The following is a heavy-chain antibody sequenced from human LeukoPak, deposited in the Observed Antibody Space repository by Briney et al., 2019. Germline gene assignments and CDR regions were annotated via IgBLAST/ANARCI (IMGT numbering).Heavy chain of an antibody. J-gene: IGHJ6*03. Sequence: GGSLRLSCAASGFTFSNAWMSWVRQAPGKGLEWVGRIKSKTDGGTTDYAAPVKGRFTISRDDSKNTLYLQMNSLKTEDTAVYYCTTVRWVWLDGAYYMDVWGKGTTVTVSS. CDR3: TTVRWVWLDGAYYMDV. CDR1: GFTFSNAW. V-gene: IGHV3-15*01. D-gene: IGHD3-9*01. CDR2: IKSKTDGGTT.